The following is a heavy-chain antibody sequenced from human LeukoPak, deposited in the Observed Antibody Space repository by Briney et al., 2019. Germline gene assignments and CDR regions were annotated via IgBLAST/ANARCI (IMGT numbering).Heavy chain of an antibody. V-gene: IGHV5-51*01. CDR1: GYSFTSYW. D-gene: IGHD3-22*01. CDR3: ARHVAYYYDSSGYSRWFDP. J-gene: IGHJ5*02. CDR2: SYPGDSDT. Sequence: GESLKISCKCSGYSFTSYWIGWVRPMRGKGLEWMGISYPGDSDTRYSRSFQGKVAISADKSISTAYLQWSSLKASDTAMYYCARHVAYYYDSSGYSRWFDPWGQGTLVTVSS.